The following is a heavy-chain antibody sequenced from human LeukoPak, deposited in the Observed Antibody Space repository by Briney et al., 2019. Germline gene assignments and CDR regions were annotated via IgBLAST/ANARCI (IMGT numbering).Heavy chain of an antibody. CDR2: IKTDGSIT. J-gene: IGHJ4*02. Sequence: PGGSLRLSCAASGFSFSVYWMHWVRQAPGKGPVWVSRIKTDGSITDYADSVKGRFTISRDNSKNTLYLQMNSLRAEDTAVYYCGYGDYYYWGQGTLVTVSS. D-gene: IGHD4-17*01. CDR3: GYGDYYY. CDR1: GFSFSVYW. V-gene: IGHV3-74*01.